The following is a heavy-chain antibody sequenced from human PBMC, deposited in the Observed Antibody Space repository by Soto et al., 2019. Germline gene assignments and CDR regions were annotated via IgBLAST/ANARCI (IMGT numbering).Heavy chain of an antibody. Sequence: SETLSLTCAVYGGSFSGYYWSWIRQPPGKGLEWIGEINHSGSTNYNPSLKSRVTISVDTSKNQFSLKLSSVTAADTAVYYCARNPRLGRFLEWLSPPNYYYYGMDVWGQGTTVTV. CDR2: INHSGST. D-gene: IGHD3-3*01. V-gene: IGHV4-34*01. CDR1: GGSFSGYY. CDR3: ARNPRLGRFLEWLSPPNYYYYGMDV. J-gene: IGHJ6*02.